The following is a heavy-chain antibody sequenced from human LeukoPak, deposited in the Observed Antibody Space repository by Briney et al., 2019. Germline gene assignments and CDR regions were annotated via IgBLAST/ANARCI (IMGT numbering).Heavy chain of an antibody. CDR2: IYYSGST. D-gene: IGHD4-17*01. Sequence: PSETLSLTCTVSGGSISSSSYYWGWIRQPPGKGLEWIGSIYYSGSTYYNPSLKSRVTISVDTSKNQFSLKLSSVTAADTAVYYCARPYGDRPYGAFDIWGQGTMVTVSS. V-gene: IGHV4-39*01. CDR1: GGSISSSSYY. CDR3: ARPYGDRPYGAFDI. J-gene: IGHJ3*02.